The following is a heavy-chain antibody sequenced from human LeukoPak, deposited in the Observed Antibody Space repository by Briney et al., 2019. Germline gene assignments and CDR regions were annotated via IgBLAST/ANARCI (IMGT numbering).Heavy chain of an antibody. D-gene: IGHD2-15*01. J-gene: IGHJ4*02. CDR1: GGSISGYY. CDR2: IYYSGSA. Sequence: KPSETLSLTCTVSGGSISGYYWNWIRQPPGKGLEWIGYIYYSGSANYNPSLKSRVTMSLDTSKNQFSLKLSSVTAADTAVYHCARDSGSNFDHWGQGTLVTVSS. V-gene: IGHV4-59*01. CDR3: ARDSGSNFDH.